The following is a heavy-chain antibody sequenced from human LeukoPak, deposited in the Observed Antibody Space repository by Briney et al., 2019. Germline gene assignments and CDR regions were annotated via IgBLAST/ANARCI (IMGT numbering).Heavy chain of an antibody. V-gene: IGHV3-30*18. J-gene: IGHJ3*02. CDR2: ISYDGSNK. D-gene: IGHD3-10*01. Sequence: GGSLRLSCAASGFTFSSYGMHWVRQAPGKGLERVAVISYDGSNKYYADSVKGRFTISRDNSKNTLYLQMNSLRAEDTAVYYCAKVLGIFPYGDAFDIWGQGTMVTVSS. CDR1: GFTFSSYG. CDR3: AKVLGIFPYGDAFDI.